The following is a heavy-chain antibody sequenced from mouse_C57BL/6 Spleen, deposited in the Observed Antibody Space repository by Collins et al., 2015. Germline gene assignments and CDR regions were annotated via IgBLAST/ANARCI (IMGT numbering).Heavy chain of an antibody. J-gene: IGHJ2*01. V-gene: IGHV6-6*02. CDR2: IRLKSDNYAT. Sequence: EVKLEESGGGLVQPGGSMKLSCVASGFTFSSYWMSWVRQSPEKGLEWVAEIRLKSDNYATHYAESVKGKFTISRDDSKSRLYLQMNSLRAEDTGIYYCTVTGTIDYWGQGTTLTVSS. CDR1: GFTFSSYW. D-gene: IGHD4-1*01. CDR3: TVTGTIDY.